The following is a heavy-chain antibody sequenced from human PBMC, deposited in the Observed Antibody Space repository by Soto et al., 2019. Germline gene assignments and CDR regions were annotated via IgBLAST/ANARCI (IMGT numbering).Heavy chain of an antibody. CDR1: GFTFSNYG. D-gene: IGHD2-8*01. CDR3: ARDIESVTAIHFFYYYAMDV. CDR2: VSANNGHT. J-gene: IGHJ6*02. V-gene: IGHV1-18*01. Sequence: QGQLVQSGAEVKKPGASVKLSCKASGFTFSNYGLNWVRQAPGQGLEWMGWVSANNGHTNYAQNLQGRVSMTTDTSTSTAYMELRGLTFDDTAVYYCARDIESVTAIHFFYYYAMDVWGQGTTVTVSS.